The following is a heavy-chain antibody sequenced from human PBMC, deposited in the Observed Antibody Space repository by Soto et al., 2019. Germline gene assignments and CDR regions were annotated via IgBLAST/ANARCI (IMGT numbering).Heavy chain of an antibody. D-gene: IGHD2-21*02. V-gene: IGHV4-34*01. CDR1: GGSFSGYY. CDR3: ARRTVVVTAHDY. Sequence: SETLSLTCAVYGGSFSGYYWNWIRQSPGKGLEWIGEINHNGSTKYNLSLKSRATISVDTSKNQFSLKVSSVTAADTAVYYCARRTVVVTAHDYWGQGTLVTVSS. CDR2: INHNGST. J-gene: IGHJ4*02.